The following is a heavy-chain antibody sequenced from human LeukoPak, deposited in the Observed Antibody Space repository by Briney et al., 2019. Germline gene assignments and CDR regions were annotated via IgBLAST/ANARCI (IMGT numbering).Heavy chain of an antibody. Sequence: SETLSLTCTVSGGSISSYYWSWIRQPPGKGLEWIGYIYYSGSTNYNPSLKSRVTISVDTSKNQFSLKLSSVTAADTAVYYCARGPRGKRDAFDIWGQGTMVTASS. CDR1: GGSISSYY. CDR2: IYYSGST. J-gene: IGHJ3*02. CDR3: ARGPRGKRDAFDI. V-gene: IGHV4-59*01. D-gene: IGHD3-16*01.